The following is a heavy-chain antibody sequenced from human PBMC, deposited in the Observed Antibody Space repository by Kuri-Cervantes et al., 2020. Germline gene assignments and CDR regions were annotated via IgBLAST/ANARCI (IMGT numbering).Heavy chain of an antibody. CDR2: KNKDGSET. CDR3: AKEGYYYDSSGYYYGNY. J-gene: IGHJ4*02. V-gene: IGHV3-7*03. Sequence: GESLKISCAASGFTFSTYWMSWVRQAPGRGLEWVASKNKDGSETYYADSVKGRFTISRDNAKNSLYLQMNSLRAEDTDLYYCAKEGYYYDSSGYYYGNYWGQGTLVTVSS. D-gene: IGHD3-22*01. CDR1: GFTFSTYW.